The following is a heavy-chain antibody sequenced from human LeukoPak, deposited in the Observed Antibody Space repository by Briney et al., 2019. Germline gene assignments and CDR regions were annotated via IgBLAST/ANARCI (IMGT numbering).Heavy chain of an antibody. CDR2: IYYSGST. J-gene: IGHJ3*02. Sequence: SETLSLTCTVSGGSISSYYWSWIRQPPGQGLEWIGYIYYSGSTNYNPSLKSRVTISVDTSKNQFSLKLSSVTAADTAVYYCARAWLSSSGTDAFDIWGQGTMVTVPS. CDR3: ARAWLSSSGTDAFDI. V-gene: IGHV4-59*01. D-gene: IGHD3-22*01. CDR1: GGSISSYY.